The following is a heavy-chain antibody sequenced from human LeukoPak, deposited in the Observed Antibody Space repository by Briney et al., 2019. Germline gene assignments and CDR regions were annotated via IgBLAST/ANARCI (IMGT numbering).Heavy chain of an antibody. V-gene: IGHV1-46*01. CDR2: INPSDGRT. CDR1: GYTFTSYY. Sequence: ASVKVSCKASGYTFTSYYMHWVRQAPGQGLEWMGIINPSDGRTSYAQKFQGRVTMTRDTSISTAYMELSRLTSDDTAVYYCARDRDGGSAVAGNYWGQGTLVTVSS. D-gene: IGHD2-15*01. CDR3: ARDRDGGSAVAGNY. J-gene: IGHJ4*02.